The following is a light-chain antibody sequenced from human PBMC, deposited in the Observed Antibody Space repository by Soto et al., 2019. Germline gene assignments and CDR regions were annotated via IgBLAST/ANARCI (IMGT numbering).Light chain of an antibody. CDR1: QSVSSNY. CDR3: QQFGTSPSWT. CDR2: GAS. V-gene: IGKV3-20*01. J-gene: IGKJ1*01. Sequence: EIVLTQSPGTLSLSPGERATLSCRASQSVSSNYLAWYQQKPGQAPRLLIYGASSRATGIPDRFSGSGSGTDFTLTISRLEPEDFAVYYCQQFGTSPSWTSGQGTKVEIK.